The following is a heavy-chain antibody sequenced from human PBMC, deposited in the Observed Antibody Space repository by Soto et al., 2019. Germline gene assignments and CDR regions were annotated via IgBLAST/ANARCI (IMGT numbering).Heavy chain of an antibody. D-gene: IGHD3-22*01. CDR2: INHSGST. CDR3: ARIGYYDSSGYWKGYYGMDV. CDR1: GGSFGGYY. Sequence: PSETLSLTCAVYGGSFGGYYWSWIRQPPGKGLEWIGEINHSGSTNYNPSLKSRVTISVDTSKNQFSLKLSSVTAADTAVYYCARIGYYDSSGYWKGYYGMDVWGQGTTVTVSS. J-gene: IGHJ6*02. V-gene: IGHV4-34*01.